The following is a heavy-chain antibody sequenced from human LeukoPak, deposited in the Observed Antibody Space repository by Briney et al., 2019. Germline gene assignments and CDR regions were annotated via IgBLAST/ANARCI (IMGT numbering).Heavy chain of an antibody. CDR1: GGSISSGGYY. J-gene: IGHJ4*02. CDR2: IYYSGST. V-gene: IGHV4-31*03. CDR3: AALLGDGSIDY. D-gene: IGHD2-21*02. Sequence: SETRSPTCTFSGGSISSGGYYWSWIRQPPGKGLEWIGCIYYSGSTCYNPSLKSRVTISEDTSKNQFSLRLSSMTAADTAVYYCAALLGDGSIDYWGQGTLVTVSS.